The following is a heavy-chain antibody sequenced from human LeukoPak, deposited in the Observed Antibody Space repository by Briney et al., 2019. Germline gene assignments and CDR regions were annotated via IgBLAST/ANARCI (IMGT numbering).Heavy chain of an antibody. CDR2: IIPIFGTA. V-gene: IGHV1-69*13. CDR1: GGTFSSYA. Sequence: SVKVSCKASGGTFSSYAISWVRQAPGQGLEWMGGIIPIFGTANYAQKFQGRVTITADESTSTAYMELSSLRSEDTAVYYCARGSVGATRVGNYYYMDVWGKGTTVTISS. CDR3: ARGSVGATRVGNYYYMDV. J-gene: IGHJ6*03. D-gene: IGHD1-26*01.